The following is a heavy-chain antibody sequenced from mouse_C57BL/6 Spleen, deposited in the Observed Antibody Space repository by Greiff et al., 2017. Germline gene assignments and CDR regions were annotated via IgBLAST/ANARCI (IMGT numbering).Heavy chain of an antibody. J-gene: IGHJ3*01. CDR1: GYTFTSYW. Sequence: QVQLKQPGAELVKPGASVKVSCKASGYTFTSYWMHWVKQRPGQGLEWIGRIHPSDSDTNYNQKFKGKATLTVDKSSSTAYMQLSSLTSEDSAVYCCAISRDYGNYGAYWGQGTLVTVSA. CDR2: IHPSDSDT. V-gene: IGHV1-74*01. CDR3: AISRDYGNYGAY. D-gene: IGHD2-1*01.